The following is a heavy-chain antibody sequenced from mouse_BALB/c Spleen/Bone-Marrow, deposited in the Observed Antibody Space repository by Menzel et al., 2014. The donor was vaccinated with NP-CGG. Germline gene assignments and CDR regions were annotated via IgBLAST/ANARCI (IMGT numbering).Heavy chain of an antibody. J-gene: IGHJ3*01. D-gene: IGHD2-4*01. CDR3: ARSSSYDYDVGFAY. CDR1: GYSITRDYA. Sequence: VQLQQSGPGLVKPSQSLSLTCIVTGYSITRDYAWNWIRQFPGNKLEWTGYISYSGSTTYNPSLESRISITRDTSKNQFFLQLNSVTTEDTATYYCARSSSYDYDVGFAYWGQGTLVTVSA. CDR2: ISYSGST. V-gene: IGHV3-2*02.